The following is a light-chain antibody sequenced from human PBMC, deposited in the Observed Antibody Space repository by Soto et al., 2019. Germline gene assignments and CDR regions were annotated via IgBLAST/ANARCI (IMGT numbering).Light chain of an antibody. V-gene: IGKV3-20*01. CDR3: QQYNT. J-gene: IGKJ3*01. CDR1: QSVSSSY. Sequence: EIVLTQSPGTLSLSPGERATLSCRASQSVSSSYLAWYQQKPGQAPRLLIYGASSRATGIPDRFSGSGSGTDFTLTISRLEPEDFAVYYCQQYNTFGPGNKVDIK. CDR2: GAS.